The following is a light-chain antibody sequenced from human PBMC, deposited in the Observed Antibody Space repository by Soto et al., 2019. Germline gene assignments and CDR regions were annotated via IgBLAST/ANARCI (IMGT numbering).Light chain of an antibody. Sequence: QAVVTQPPSVSGAPGQRVTISCTGSSSNIGAGYDVHWYQQLPGTAPKLLIYGNSNRPSGVPDRFSGSKSGTSASLAITGLQAEDEAEYYCQSYDSSLSGPLFGGGTKVTGL. CDR1: SSNIGAGYD. CDR3: QSYDSSLSGPL. V-gene: IGLV1-40*01. CDR2: GNS. J-gene: IGLJ2*01.